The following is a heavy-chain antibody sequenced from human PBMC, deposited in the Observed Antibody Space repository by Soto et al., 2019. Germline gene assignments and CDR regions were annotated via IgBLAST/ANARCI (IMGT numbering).Heavy chain of an antibody. CDR1: GFTVSSNY. CDR3: ARALVYYAFWSGYDGHYGMDV. J-gene: IGHJ6*02. Sequence: QAGGSLRLSCAASGFTVSSNYMSWVRQAPGKGLERVSVIYSGGSTYYADSVKGRFTISRDNSKNTLYLQMNSLRAEDTAVYYCARALVYYAFWSGYDGHYGMDVWGQGTTVTVSS. V-gene: IGHV3-53*01. D-gene: IGHD3-3*01. CDR2: IYSGGST.